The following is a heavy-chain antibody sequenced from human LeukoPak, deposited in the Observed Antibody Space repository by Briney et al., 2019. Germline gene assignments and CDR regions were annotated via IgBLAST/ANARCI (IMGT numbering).Heavy chain of an antibody. D-gene: IGHD3-22*01. CDR1: GYSISSGYY. J-gene: IGHJ4*02. CDR3: ARTPDDSSGYTSEFDY. CDR2: IYHSGST. V-gene: IGHV4-38-2*02. Sequence: SETLSLTCTVSGYSISSGYYWGWIRQPPGKGLEWIGSIYHSGSTYYNPSLKSRVTISVDTSKNQFSLKLSSVTAADTAVYYCARTPDDSSGYTSEFDYWGQGTLVTVSS.